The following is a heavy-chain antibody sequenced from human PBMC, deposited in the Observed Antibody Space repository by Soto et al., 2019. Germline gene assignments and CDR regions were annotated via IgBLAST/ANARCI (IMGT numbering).Heavy chain of an antibody. V-gene: IGHV1-3*01. CDR2: IIAGDGNT. Sequence: QVQLVQSGAEVEKPGASVKVSCKASGYTFTRYAIHWLRQAPGQRLEWVGWIIAGDGNTKYSQKFQGRVTITRDTSASTAYMELSSLRPEVTAMYYCARRGTAVCPQDRVDPWGQGTLVTVSS. CDR1: GYTFTRYA. J-gene: IGHJ5*02. D-gene: IGHD2-21*02. CDR3: ARRGTAVCPQDRVDP.